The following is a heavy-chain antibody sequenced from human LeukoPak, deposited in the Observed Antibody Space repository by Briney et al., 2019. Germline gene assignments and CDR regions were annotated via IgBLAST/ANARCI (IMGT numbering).Heavy chain of an antibody. CDR3: ARSHYYGSGMSSDY. CDR2: IIPIFGTA. J-gene: IGHJ4*02. CDR1: GRTFSSYA. Sequence: GASVNVSCKASGRTFSSYAISWVRQAHGHGLEWMGGIIPIFGTANYAQKIQGRVTITADESTSTAYMELSSLRSEDTAVYYCARSHYYGSGMSSDYWGQGTLVTVSS. D-gene: IGHD3-10*01. V-gene: IGHV1-69*01.